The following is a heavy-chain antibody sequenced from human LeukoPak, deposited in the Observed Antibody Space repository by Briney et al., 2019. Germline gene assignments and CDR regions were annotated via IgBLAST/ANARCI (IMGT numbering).Heavy chain of an antibody. CDR1: GYTFTVYY. D-gene: IGHD5-18*01. J-gene: IGHJ4*02. CDR2: INPNSGGT. Sequence: GASVTVSCKASGYTFTVYYMHWVGQAPGQGLEWMGWINPNSGGTNYAQKFQGRVTMTRDTSISTAYMELSSLRSEDTAVYYCAREIGPIQLHLWGSAFDSWGQGTLVTVSS. V-gene: IGHV1-2*02. CDR3: AREIGPIQLHLWGSAFDS.